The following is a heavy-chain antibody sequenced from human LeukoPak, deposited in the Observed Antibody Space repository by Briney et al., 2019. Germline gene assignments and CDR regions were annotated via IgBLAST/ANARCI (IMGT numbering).Heavy chain of an antibody. CDR1: GFTVSRNV. J-gene: IGHJ6*03. V-gene: IGHV3-66*02. CDR3: ARDLAGFEEPRYYYYMDV. D-gene: IGHD1-14*01. Sequence: SGGSLRLSCVASGFTVSRNVMSWVRQAPGKGLEWVSLIYSDDRAFYADSVKGRFTISRNKSKNTLFLQMSSLKPEDTAIYYCARDLAGFEEPRYYYYMDVWGKGTTVTVSS. CDR2: IYSDDRA.